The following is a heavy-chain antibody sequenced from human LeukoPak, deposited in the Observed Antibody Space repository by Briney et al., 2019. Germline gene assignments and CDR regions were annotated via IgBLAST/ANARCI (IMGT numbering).Heavy chain of an antibody. CDR2: INSDGRST. CDR3: AKDYDILTGAPDFDY. D-gene: IGHD3-9*01. Sequence: GGSLRLSCAASGFTFSSYWMHWVRQAPGKGLVWVARINSDGRSTSYADSVKGRFTISRDNAKNTLYLQMNSLRAEDTAVYYCAKDYDILTGAPDFDYWGQGTLVTVSS. V-gene: IGHV3-74*01. CDR1: GFTFSSYW. J-gene: IGHJ4*02.